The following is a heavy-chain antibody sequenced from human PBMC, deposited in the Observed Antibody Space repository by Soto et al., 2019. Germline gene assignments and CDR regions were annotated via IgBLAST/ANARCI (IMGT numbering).Heavy chain of an antibody. CDR3: ARGGPLYYYGMHV. CDR2: IWYDGSNK. Sequence: PGGSLRLSCAASGFTFSSYGMHWVRQAPGKGLEWVAVIWYDGSNKYYADSVKGRFTISRDNSKNTLYMQMNSLRAEDTAVYYCARGGPLYYYGMHVWGPGTTVTVYS. V-gene: IGHV3-33*01. J-gene: IGHJ6*02. CDR1: GFTFSSYG.